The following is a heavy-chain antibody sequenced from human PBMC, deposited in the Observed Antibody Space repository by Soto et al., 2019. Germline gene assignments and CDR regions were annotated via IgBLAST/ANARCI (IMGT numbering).Heavy chain of an antibody. Sequence: PSETLSLTYTVSGGSVSSGSYYWSWIRQPPGKGLEWIGYIYYSGSTNYNPSLKSRVTISIDTSKNKLSLKLTSMTAADTAVYYCALELHAGFTHYFDPGGPGTLVTASS. D-gene: IGHD1-26*01. V-gene: IGHV4-61*01. CDR3: ALELHAGFTHYFDP. CDR2: IYYSGST. CDR1: GGSVSSGSYY. J-gene: IGHJ5*02.